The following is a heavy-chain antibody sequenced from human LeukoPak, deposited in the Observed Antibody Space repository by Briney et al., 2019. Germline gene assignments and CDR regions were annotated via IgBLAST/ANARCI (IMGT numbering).Heavy chain of an antibody. D-gene: IGHD4-23*01. CDR2: ISSSSTI. V-gene: IGHV3-48*01. CDR3: ARDPTVVTPDYFDY. CDR1: GFTFSSYS. J-gene: IGHJ4*02. Sequence: GGSLRLSCAASGFTFSSYSMNWVRQAPGKGLEWVSYISSSSTIYYADSVKGRFTISRDSAKNSLYLQMNSLRAEDTAVYYCARDPTVVTPDYFDYWGQGTLVTVSS.